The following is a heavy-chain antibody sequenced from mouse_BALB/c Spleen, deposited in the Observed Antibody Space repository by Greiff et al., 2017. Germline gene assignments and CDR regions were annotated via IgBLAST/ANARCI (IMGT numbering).Heavy chain of an antibody. CDR2: IYPYNGGT. CDR1: GYTFTDYN. V-gene: IGHV1S29*02. Sequence: EVKLVESGPELVKPGASVKISCKASGYTFTDYNMHWVKQSHGKSLEWIGYIYPYNGGTGYNQKFKSKATLTVDNSSSTAYMELRSLTSEDSAVYYCARPYYDYYYAMDYWGQGTSVTVSS. D-gene: IGHD2-4*01. CDR3: ARPYYDYYYAMDY. J-gene: IGHJ4*01.